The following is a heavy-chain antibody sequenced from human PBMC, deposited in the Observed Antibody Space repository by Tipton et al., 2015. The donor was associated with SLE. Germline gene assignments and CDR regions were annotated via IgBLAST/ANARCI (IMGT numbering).Heavy chain of an antibody. Sequence: SLRLSCAVSGFTFSSYGMHWVRQAPGKGLEWVSFIRDDGRDKNYADSVKGRFTISRDNSKNTLSLQMNSLRAEDSAVYYCSGAWQGYCSGGSCSYFDYWGQGTLVTVSS. J-gene: IGHJ4*02. CDR1: GFTFSSYG. CDR2: IRDDGRDK. D-gene: IGHD2-15*01. CDR3: SGAWQGYCSGGSCSYFDY. V-gene: IGHV3-33*08.